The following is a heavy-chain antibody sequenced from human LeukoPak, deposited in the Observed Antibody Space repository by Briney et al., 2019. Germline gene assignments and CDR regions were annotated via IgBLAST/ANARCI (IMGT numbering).Heavy chain of an antibody. CDR2: IYYSGST. D-gene: IGHD2-2*01. CDR3: AREDGTRFDY. Sequence: PSETLSLPCTVSGGSVSSGSYYWSWIRQPPGKGLEWIGYIYYSGSTNYNPSLKSRVTISVDTSKNQFSLKLSSVTAADTAVYYCAREDGTRFDYWGQGTLVTVSS. V-gene: IGHV4-61*01. CDR1: GGSVSSGSYY. J-gene: IGHJ4*02.